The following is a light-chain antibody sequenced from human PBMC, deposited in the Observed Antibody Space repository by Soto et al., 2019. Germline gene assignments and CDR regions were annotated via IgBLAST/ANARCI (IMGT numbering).Light chain of an antibody. V-gene: IGLV1-44*01. Sequence: QSVLTQPASVSGSPGQSITISCTGTSSSNIGSNTVNWYQQLPGTAPKLLIYSNNQRPSGVPDRFSGSKSGTSASLAISGLQSEDEADYYCAAWDDSLNGYVFGPGTKVTVL. CDR2: SNN. CDR1: SSNIGSNT. J-gene: IGLJ1*01. CDR3: AAWDDSLNGYV.